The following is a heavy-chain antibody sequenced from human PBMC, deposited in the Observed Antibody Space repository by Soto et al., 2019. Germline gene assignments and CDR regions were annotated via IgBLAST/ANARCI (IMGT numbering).Heavy chain of an antibody. Sequence: QVQLQESGPGLLRPSETLSLICSVSGASISRGGHYWSWIRLHPEKGLEWIGNIYYSGSTSYSPSLQSRITISVDTSRHQFSLKMTSVTAADTAVYYCARQGCGTECFGEYSLDYWGPGTLVTVSS. CDR1: GASISRGGHY. CDR3: ARQGCGTECFGEYSLDY. D-gene: IGHD2-21*01. J-gene: IGHJ4*02. V-gene: IGHV4-31*03. CDR2: IYYSGST.